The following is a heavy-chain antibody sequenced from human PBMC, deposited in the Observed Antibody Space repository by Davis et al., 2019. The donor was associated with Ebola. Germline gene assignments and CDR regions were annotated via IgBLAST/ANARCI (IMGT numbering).Heavy chain of an antibody. CDR1: GYTFTNYG. CDR2: FNPHNGNT. CDR3: ARAQFPTTSDH. V-gene: IGHV1-18*04. Sequence: ASVTVSCKASGYTFTNYGITWVRPAPGQGLEWMGWFNPHNGNTNYAQNAQGRVTMTTDTSTSTAYMEVGSLRSDDTAVYYCARAQFPTTSDHWGQGTLVTVSS. D-gene: IGHD1-1*01. J-gene: IGHJ4*02.